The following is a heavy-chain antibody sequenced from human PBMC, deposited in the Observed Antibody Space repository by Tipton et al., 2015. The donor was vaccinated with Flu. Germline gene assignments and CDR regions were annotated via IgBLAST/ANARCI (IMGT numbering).Heavy chain of an antibody. CDR2: IWSDGSNK. CDR1: GFTFNSYD. D-gene: IGHD6-13*01. V-gene: IGHV3-33*01. CDR3: ARAAAGWYYFDY. Sequence: RSLRLSCAASGFTFNSYDMHWVRQAPGKGLEWVAVIWSDGSNKYYADSVKGRFTISRDNSKNTLYLQMNSLRAEDTALYYCARAAAGWYYFDYWGQGTLVTVSS. J-gene: IGHJ4*02.